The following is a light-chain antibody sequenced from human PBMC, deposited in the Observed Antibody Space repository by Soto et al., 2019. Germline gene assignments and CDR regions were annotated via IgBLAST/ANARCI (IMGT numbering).Light chain of an antibody. CDR2: DAS. J-gene: IGKJ5*01. CDR1: QSVTTY. CDR3: QQRQYWPPIT. V-gene: IGKV3-11*01. Sequence: EIVLTQSPDTLSLSPGERATLSCRASQSVTTYLAWYQQKPGQAPRLLIYDASNRATGIPARFSGSGSGTDFTLTISSLEPEDFAIYYCQQRQYWPPITFGQGTRLEI.